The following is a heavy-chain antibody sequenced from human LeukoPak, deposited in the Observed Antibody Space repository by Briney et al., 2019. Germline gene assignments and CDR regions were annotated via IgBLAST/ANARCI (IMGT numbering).Heavy chain of an antibody. Sequence: ASVKVSCKVSGYTLTELSMHWVRQAPGRGLEWMGGFDPEDGETIYAQKFQGRVTMTEDTSTDTAYMELSSLRSEDTAVYYCATGDLTGDSPGYFDLWGRGTLVTVSS. CDR3: ATGDLTGDSPGYFDL. J-gene: IGHJ2*01. CDR2: FDPEDGET. V-gene: IGHV1-24*01. CDR1: GYTLTELS. D-gene: IGHD7-27*01.